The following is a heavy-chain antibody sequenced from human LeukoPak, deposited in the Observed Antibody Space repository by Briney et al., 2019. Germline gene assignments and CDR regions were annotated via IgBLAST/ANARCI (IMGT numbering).Heavy chain of an antibody. Sequence: GASVKVSCKASGYIFSDYYMHWVRQAPGQGLGWLGWINPKSGAADYAQQFRGRVTMTRVTSINTDYMEMKRVTSDDTAVYYCARGAEAETSPLDFWGQGTLVIVS. V-gene: IGHV1-2*02. J-gene: IGHJ4*02. D-gene: IGHD6-13*01. CDR3: ARGAEAETSPLDF. CDR2: INPKSGAA. CDR1: GYIFSDYY.